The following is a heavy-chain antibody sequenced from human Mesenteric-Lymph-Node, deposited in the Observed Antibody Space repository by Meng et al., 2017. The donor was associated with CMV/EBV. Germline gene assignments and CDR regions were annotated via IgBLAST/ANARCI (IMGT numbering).Heavy chain of an antibody. D-gene: IGHD6-6*01. J-gene: IGHJ3*02. CDR2: ISAYNGNT. Sequence: ASVKVSCKASGYTFTSYGINWVRQAPGQGLEWMGWISAYNGNTNYAQKLQGRVTMTTDTSTSTAYMELRSLRSDDTAVYYCARDLLNSYSSSGDAFDIWGQGTMVTVSS. V-gene: IGHV1-18*01. CDR3: ARDLLNSYSSSGDAFDI. CDR1: GYTFTSYG.